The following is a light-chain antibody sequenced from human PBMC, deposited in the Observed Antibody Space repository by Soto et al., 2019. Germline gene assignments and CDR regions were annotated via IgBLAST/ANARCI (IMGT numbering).Light chain of an antibody. V-gene: IGLV1-44*01. J-gene: IGLJ2*01. CDR2: VNN. Sequence: QSVLTQPPSASGTPGQRVTISCSGGSSNIGSNTVSWYQQLPGTAPKLVMYVNNQRSSGVPDRFSGSKSGTSASLAISGLQSEEEADDDCATWDDSLNGPGFGGGTKLTVL. CDR1: SSNIGSNT. CDR3: ATWDDSLNGPG.